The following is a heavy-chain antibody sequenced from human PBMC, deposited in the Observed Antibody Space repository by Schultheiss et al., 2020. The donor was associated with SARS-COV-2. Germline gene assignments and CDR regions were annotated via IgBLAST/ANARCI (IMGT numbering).Heavy chain of an antibody. CDR2: INHSGST. J-gene: IGHJ4*02. V-gene: IGHV4-34*01. D-gene: IGHD2-2*01. CDR3: ARDWSGDIVVVPAAGAFDY. Sequence: SQTLSLTCAVYGGSFSDYYWSWIRQPPGKGLEWIGEINHSGSTNSNPSLKSRVTISVDTSKNQFSLKLSSVTAADTAVYYCARDWSGDIVVVPAAGAFDYWGQGTLVTVSS. CDR1: GGSFSDYY.